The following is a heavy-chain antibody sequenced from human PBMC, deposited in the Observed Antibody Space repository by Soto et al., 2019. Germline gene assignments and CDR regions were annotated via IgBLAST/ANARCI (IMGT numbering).Heavy chain of an antibody. J-gene: IGHJ4*02. CDR1: GYTFTTYG. D-gene: IGHD3-22*01. V-gene: IGHV1-18*01. CDR2: INPSDGNR. Sequence: ASVKVSCKASGYTFTTYGISCARQAPGQGLEWMGWINPSDGNRNFAQKFEDRVTMTTATSTNTVFLELRSLKSDDTALYYCARDRLRGYDSSGFYSWGQGTMVTVSS. CDR3: ARDRLRGYDSSGFYS.